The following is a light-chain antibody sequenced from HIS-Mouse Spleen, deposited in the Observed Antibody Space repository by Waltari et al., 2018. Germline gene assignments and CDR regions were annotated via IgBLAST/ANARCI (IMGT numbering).Light chain of an antibody. J-gene: IGLJ3*02. CDR3: YSAADNNLGV. CDR1: VREKKC. Sequence: SYELTQQSSVSVSPGQTARITCSGNVREKKCARCFQQKPGQAPVLVIYKDSERPSGILERFSGSSSGTTVTLTISGAQVEDEADYYCYSAADNNLGVFGGGTKLTVL. CDR2: KDS. V-gene: IGLV3-27*01.